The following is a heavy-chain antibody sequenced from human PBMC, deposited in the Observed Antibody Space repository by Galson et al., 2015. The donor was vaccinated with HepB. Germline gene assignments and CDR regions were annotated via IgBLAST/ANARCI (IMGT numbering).Heavy chain of an antibody. J-gene: IGHJ3*02. CDR2: INPSGGST. D-gene: IGHD6-13*01. V-gene: IGHV1-46*01. CDR3: ANNAGAADPRMAFDI. Sequence: SVKVSCKASGYTFTSYYMHWVRQAPGQGLEWMGIINPSGGSTSYAQKFQGRVTMTRDTSTSTVYMELSSLRSEDTAVYYCANNAGAADPRMAFDIWGQGTMVTVSS. CDR1: GYTFTSYY.